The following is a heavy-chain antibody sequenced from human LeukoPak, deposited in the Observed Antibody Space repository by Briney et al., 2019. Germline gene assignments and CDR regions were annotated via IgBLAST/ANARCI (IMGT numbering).Heavy chain of an antibody. V-gene: IGHV3-30*04. D-gene: IGHD3-3*01. CDR1: GFTFSTYA. Sequence: GRSLRLSCAASGFTFSTYAMRWVRQAPGKGLEWVAVISYDGSNKYYADSVKGRFTISRDNSKNTLHLQMNSLRGEDTAVYYCARWGGQYDFWSGYYSFDYWGQGTPVTVSS. CDR2: ISYDGSNK. CDR3: ARWGGQYDFWSGYYSFDY. J-gene: IGHJ4*02.